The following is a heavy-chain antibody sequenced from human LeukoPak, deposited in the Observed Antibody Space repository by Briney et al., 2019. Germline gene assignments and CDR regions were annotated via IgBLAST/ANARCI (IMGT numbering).Heavy chain of an antibody. Sequence: PSETLSLTCTVSGGSISSGDYYWSWIRQPPGKGLEWIGYIYYSGSTYYNPSLKSRVTISVDTSKNQFSLKLSSVTAADTAMYYCASGEDYYDSSGYEDYWGQGILVTVSS. D-gene: IGHD3-22*01. CDR2: IYYSGST. CDR1: GGSISSGDYY. CDR3: ASGEDYYDSSGYEDY. J-gene: IGHJ4*02. V-gene: IGHV4-30-4*01.